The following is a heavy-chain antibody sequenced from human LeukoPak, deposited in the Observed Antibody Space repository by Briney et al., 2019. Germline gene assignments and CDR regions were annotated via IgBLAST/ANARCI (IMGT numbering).Heavy chain of an antibody. CDR2: IYSGGST. D-gene: IGHD1-26*01. Sequence: GSLRLSCAVSGFSASNNYMNWVRQAPGKGPEWVSIIYSGGSTYYADSVKGRFTISRDNSKNTLYLQMNSLRAEDTAVYYCARELVGATTRGGFDYWGQGTLVTVSS. J-gene: IGHJ4*02. CDR3: ARELVGATTRGGFDY. CDR1: GFSASNNY. V-gene: IGHV3-53*01.